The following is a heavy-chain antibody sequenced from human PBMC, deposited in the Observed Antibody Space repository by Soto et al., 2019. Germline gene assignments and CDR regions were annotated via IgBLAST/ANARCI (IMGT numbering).Heavy chain of an antibody. CDR2: IRGFSPYT. J-gene: IGHJ6*03. CDR1: GFTFRTYT. D-gene: IGHD2-15*01. Sequence: GGSLRLSCISSGFTFRTYTMNWVRQAPGKGLEWVSGIRGFSPYTFYAESVKGRFTISRDNAKNSLYLQMNSLRAEDTAVYYCGRDRGYDATDYYYNPMEVWAEGTTVIVSS. CDR3: GRDRGYDATDYYYNPMEV. V-gene: IGHV3-21*01.